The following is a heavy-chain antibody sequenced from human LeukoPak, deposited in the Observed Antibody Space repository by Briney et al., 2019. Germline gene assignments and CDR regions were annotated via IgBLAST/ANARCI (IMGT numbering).Heavy chain of an antibody. CDR2: IIPILGIA. Sequence: SVKVSCKASGGTFSSYTISWVRQAPGQGLEWMGRIIPILGIANYAQKFQGRVTITADKSTSTAYMELSSLRSEDTAVYYCASGVAVAGTPSLFDYWGQGTLVTVSS. CDR3: ASGVAVAGTPSLFDY. D-gene: IGHD6-19*01. CDR1: GGTFSSYT. V-gene: IGHV1-69*02. J-gene: IGHJ4*02.